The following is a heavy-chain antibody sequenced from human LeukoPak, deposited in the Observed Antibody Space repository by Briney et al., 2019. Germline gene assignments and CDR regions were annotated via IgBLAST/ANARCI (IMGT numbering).Heavy chain of an antibody. CDR2: ISSSGSTI. D-gene: IGHD3-22*01. CDR1: GFTFSSYE. Sequence: PGGSLRLSCAASGFTFSSYEMNWVRQAPGKGLEWVSYISSSGSTIYYADSVKGRFTISRDNAKNSLYLQMNSLRAEDTAVYYCARSGSVPRERYYYDSSYAFDIWGQGTMVTVSS. CDR3: ARSGSVPRERYYYDSSYAFDI. J-gene: IGHJ3*02. V-gene: IGHV3-48*03.